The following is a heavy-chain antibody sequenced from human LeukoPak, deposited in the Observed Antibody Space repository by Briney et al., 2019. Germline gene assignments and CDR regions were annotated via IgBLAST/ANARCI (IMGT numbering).Heavy chain of an antibody. Sequence: GASVKVSCKASGYTFTSYGISWVRQAPGQGLEWMGWISAYNGNTNYAQKLQGRVTMTTDTSTSTAYMELRSLRSDDTAVYYCARRIAAAEWGYYFDYWGQGTLVTVSS. D-gene: IGHD6-13*01. J-gene: IGHJ4*02. CDR3: ARRIAAAEWGYYFDY. CDR2: ISAYNGNT. V-gene: IGHV1-18*01. CDR1: GYTFTSYG.